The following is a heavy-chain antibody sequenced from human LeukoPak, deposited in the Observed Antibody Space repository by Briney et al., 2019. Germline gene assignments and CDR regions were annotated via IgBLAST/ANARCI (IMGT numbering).Heavy chain of an antibody. CDR3: AIGLGGYSGYVIVY. D-gene: IGHD5-12*01. CDR2: INPNSGGT. Sequence: GASVKVSCKASGGTFSSYAISWVRQAPGQGLEWMGWINPNSGGTNYAQKFQGWVTMTRDTSISTAYMELSRLRSDDTAVYYCAIGLGGYSGYVIVYWGQGTLVTVSS. V-gene: IGHV1-2*04. J-gene: IGHJ4*02. CDR1: GGTFSSYA.